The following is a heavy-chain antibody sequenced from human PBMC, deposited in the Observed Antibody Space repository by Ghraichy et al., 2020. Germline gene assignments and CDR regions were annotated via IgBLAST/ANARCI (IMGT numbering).Heavy chain of an antibody. J-gene: IGHJ4*02. D-gene: IGHD3-22*01. V-gene: IGHV4-39*01. Sequence: SETLSLTCTVSGGSISRSNYYWAWIRQPPGKGLEWIGSIFYSGTTYYNPSLKSRVTISVDTSRNQFSLKLSSVTAADTAVYYCARQDYHYYDSGGYPHRAFDYWGQGTLGTVSS. CDR3: ARQDYHYYDSGGYPHRAFDY. CDR1: GGSISRSNYY. CDR2: IFYSGTT.